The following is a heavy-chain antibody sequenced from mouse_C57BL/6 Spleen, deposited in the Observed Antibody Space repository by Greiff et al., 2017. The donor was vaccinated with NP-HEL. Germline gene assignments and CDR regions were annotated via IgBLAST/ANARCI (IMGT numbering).Heavy chain of an antibody. V-gene: IGHV5-6*01. D-gene: IGHD2-4*01. CDR2: ISSGGSYT. Sequence: VQLKQSGGDLVKPGGSLKLSCAASGFTFSSYGMSWVRQTPDKRLEWVATISSGGSYTYYPDSVKGRFTISRDNAKNTLYLQMSSLKSEDTAMYYCASFYYDYPWFAYWGQGTLVTVSA. CDR3: ASFYYDYPWFAY. CDR1: GFTFSSYG. J-gene: IGHJ3*01.